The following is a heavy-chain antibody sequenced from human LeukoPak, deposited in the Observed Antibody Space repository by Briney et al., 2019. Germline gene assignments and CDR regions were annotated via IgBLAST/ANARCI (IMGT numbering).Heavy chain of an antibody. CDR1: GYSFTSYW. CDR2: IYPGDSDT. Sequence: GESLKISCEGSGYSFTSYWIGWVRQMPGKGLEWMGIIYPGDSDTRYSPSFQGQVTISADKSISTAYLQWSSLRASDTAMYYCARRGYCSSTSCYGRGYYYGMDVWGQGTTVTVSS. CDR3: ARRGYCSSTSCYGRGYYYGMDV. D-gene: IGHD2-2*01. J-gene: IGHJ6*02. V-gene: IGHV5-51*01.